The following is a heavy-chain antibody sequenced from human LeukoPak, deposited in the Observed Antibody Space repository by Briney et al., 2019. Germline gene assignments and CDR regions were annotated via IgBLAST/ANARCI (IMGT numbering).Heavy chain of an antibody. Sequence: ASVKVSCKASGYTFTSYGISWVRQAPGQGLEWMGGIIPIFGTANYAQKFQGRVTITADESTSTAYMELSSLRSEDTAVYYCAPRPGRDEDYWGQGTLVTVSS. D-gene: IGHD5-24*01. CDR2: IIPIFGTA. CDR3: APRPGRDEDY. V-gene: IGHV1-69*13. J-gene: IGHJ4*02. CDR1: GYTFTSYG.